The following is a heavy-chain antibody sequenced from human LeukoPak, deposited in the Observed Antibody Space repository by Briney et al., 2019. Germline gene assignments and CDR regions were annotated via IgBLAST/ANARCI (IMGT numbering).Heavy chain of an antibody. Sequence: SVKVSCKASGYTFTSYDINWVRQATGQGLEWMGGIIPIFGTANYAQKFQGRVTITADESTSTPYMELSSLRSEDTAVYYCAGGYYYGSGSYLFDYWGQGTLVTVSS. D-gene: IGHD3-10*01. V-gene: IGHV1-69*13. CDR2: IIPIFGTA. CDR1: GYTFTSYD. J-gene: IGHJ4*02. CDR3: AGGYYYGSGSYLFDY.